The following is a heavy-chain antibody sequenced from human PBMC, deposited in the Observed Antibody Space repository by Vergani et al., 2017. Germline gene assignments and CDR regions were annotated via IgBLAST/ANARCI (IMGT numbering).Heavy chain of an antibody. J-gene: IGHJ6*03. V-gene: IGHV4-31*03. Sequence: QVQLQESGPGLVTPSETLSLTCSVSGYSISSGYYWSWVRQRPGMGLDWIGYIYYSGTTYYNPSLESRLTISLDTSENHLSLKLTSVTAADTAVYYCARQKDYYMDVWGKGATVTVS. CDR2: IYYSGTT. CDR1: GYSISSGYY. CDR3: ARQKDYYMDV.